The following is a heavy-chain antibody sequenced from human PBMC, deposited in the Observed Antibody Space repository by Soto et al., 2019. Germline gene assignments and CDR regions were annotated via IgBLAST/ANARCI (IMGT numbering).Heavy chain of an antibody. J-gene: IGHJ6*02. CDR3: ARDTGYSSSWYGSETYYYYGMDV. V-gene: IGHV1-18*04. D-gene: IGHD6-13*01. CDR2: ISAYNGNT. CDR1: GYTFTSYG. Sequence: QVQLVQSGAEVKKPGASVKVSCKASGYTFTSYGISWVRQAPGQGLEWMGWISAYNGNTNYAQKRQGRVTMTTDTSTSTAYMELRSLRADDTAVYYCARDTGYSSSWYGSETYYYYGMDVWGQGTTVTVSS.